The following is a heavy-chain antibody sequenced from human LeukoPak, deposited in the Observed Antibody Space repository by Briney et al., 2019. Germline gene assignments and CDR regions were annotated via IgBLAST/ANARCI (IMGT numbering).Heavy chain of an antibody. CDR2: IYWDDDK. Sequence: SGPTLVKPXQTLTLTCTFSGFSLSTSGVGVGWIRQPPGKALEWLALIYWDDDKRYSPSLKSRLTITKDTSKNQVVLTMTNMDPVDTATYYCAHRGDYDSKRGVYYFDYWGQGTLVTVSS. CDR3: AHRGDYDSKRGVYYFDY. J-gene: IGHJ4*02. CDR1: GFSLSTSGVG. V-gene: IGHV2-5*02. D-gene: IGHD3-22*01.